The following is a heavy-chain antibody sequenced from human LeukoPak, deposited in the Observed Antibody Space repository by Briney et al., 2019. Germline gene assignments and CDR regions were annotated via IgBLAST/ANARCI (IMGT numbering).Heavy chain of an antibody. CDR3: AREPAAIPLYYYYGMDV. CDR2: IKQDGSEK. J-gene: IGHJ6*02. CDR1: GFTFSSYW. V-gene: IGHV3-7*01. D-gene: IGHD2-2*01. Sequence: PGGSLRLSCAASGFTFSSYWMSWVRQAPGKGLEWVANIKQDGSEKYYVDSVKGRFTISRDNAKNSLYLQMNSLRAEDTAVYYCAREPAAIPLYYYYGMDVWGQGTTVTVSS.